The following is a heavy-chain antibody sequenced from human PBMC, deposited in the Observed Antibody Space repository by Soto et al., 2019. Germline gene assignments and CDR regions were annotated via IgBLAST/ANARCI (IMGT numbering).Heavy chain of an antibody. CDR2: VTGSGRST. J-gene: IGHJ5*01. D-gene: IGHD3-3*01. CDR1: GFTFDSHA. CDR3: AKNEAYYDFWGGSDWFDS. Sequence: EVQLLESGGGLVQPGGSLRLSCVASGFTFDSHAMTWVRQAPGKGLEWVSTVTGSGRSTYYGDSVKGRFTISRDKSKNTVSLQMNSLRAEDTAVYYCAKNEAYYDFWGGSDWFDSGGQGTLVTVSS. V-gene: IGHV3-23*01.